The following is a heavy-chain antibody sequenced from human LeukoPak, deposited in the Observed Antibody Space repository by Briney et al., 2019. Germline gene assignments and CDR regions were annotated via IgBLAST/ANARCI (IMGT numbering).Heavy chain of an antibody. Sequence: PGGSLRLSCAASGFTFADYAMHWVRQAPGKGLERVSGISWNSGSIGYADSVKGRSTISRDNAKDSLYLQMNSLTAEDTALYYCAKDTIAVAGISSYVDYWGQGTLVTVSS. CDR1: GFTFADYA. V-gene: IGHV3-9*01. D-gene: IGHD6-19*01. CDR3: AKDTIAVAGISSYVDY. CDR2: ISWNSGSI. J-gene: IGHJ4*02.